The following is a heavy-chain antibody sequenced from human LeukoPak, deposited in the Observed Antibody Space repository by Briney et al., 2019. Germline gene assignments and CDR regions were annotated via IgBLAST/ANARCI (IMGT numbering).Heavy chain of an antibody. CDR2: IYSGGTT. CDR1: GFTVSSNY. J-gene: IGHJ4*02. D-gene: IGHD2-15*01. CDR3: ARWVATAADIDY. V-gene: IGHV3-66*01. Sequence: GGSLRLSCAASGFTVSSNYMSWVRQAPGKGLEWVSVIYSGGTTYYADSVKGRFTISRDNSKNTLYLQMNSLRVEDTAVYYCARWVATAADIDYWGQGTLVTVSS.